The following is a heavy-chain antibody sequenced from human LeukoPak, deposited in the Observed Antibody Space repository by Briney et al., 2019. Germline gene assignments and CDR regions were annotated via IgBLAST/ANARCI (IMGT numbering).Heavy chain of an antibody. CDR3: ARLNYDILTGYPYYYYYYMDV. D-gene: IGHD3-9*01. CDR2: IYTSGST. CDR1: GGSISSYY. V-gene: IGHV4-4*09. Sequence: PSETLSLTCTVSGGSISSYYWSWIRQPLGKGLEWIGYIYTSGSTNYNPSLKSRVTISVDTSKNQFSLKLSSVTAADTTVYYCARLNYDILTGYPYYYYYYMDVWGKGTTVTVSS. J-gene: IGHJ6*03.